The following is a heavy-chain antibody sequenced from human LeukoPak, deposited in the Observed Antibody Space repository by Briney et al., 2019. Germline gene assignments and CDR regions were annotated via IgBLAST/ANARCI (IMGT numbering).Heavy chain of an antibody. CDR3: ARDPFPGLGNFDY. V-gene: IGHV1-69*01. CDR1: GGTFSSYA. CDR2: IIPIFGTA. Sequence: SVKVSCKASGGTFSSYAISWVRQAPGQGLEWMGGIIPIFGTANYAQKFQGRVTITADESTSTAYMELSSLRSEDTAVYYCARDPFPGLGNFDYWGQGTLVTVSS. D-gene: IGHD6-19*01. J-gene: IGHJ4*02.